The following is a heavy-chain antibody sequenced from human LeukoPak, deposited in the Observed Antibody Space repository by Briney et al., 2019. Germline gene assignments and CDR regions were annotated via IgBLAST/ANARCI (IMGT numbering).Heavy chain of an antibody. CDR3: ARGDYYDSSGLDY. CDR1: GGSISSGGYY. V-gene: IGHV4-31*03. CDR2: IYYSGST. Sequence: PSQTLSLTCTVSGGSISSGGYYWSWIRQHPGKGLEWIGYIYYSGSTYYNPSLKSRVTISVDTFKNQFSLKLSSVTAADTAVYYCARGDYYDSSGLDYWGQGTLVTVSS. D-gene: IGHD3-22*01. J-gene: IGHJ4*02.